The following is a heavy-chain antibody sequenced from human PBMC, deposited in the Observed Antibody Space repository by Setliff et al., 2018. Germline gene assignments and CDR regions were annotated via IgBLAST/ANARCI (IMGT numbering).Heavy chain of an antibody. V-gene: IGHV1-2*02. CDR3: VRSGKFGMRFWFDQ. Sequence: ASVKVSCKASGHSLTSNHFHWGRQAPGKGLEWMGRINLNTGNIFYAQEFQGRVTLTRDTSISTAYMELTGLKYDDTAFYYCVRSGKFGMRFWFDQWGQGTLVTVSS. CDR1: GHSLTSNH. D-gene: IGHD1-26*01. CDR2: INLNTGNI. J-gene: IGHJ5*02.